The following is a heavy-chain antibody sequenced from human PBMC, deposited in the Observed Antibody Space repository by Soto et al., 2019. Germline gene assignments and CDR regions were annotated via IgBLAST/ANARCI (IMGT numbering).Heavy chain of an antibody. CDR3: ARRITMVRGTYYYYAMDV. J-gene: IGHJ6*02. CDR1: GLTFSSYG. V-gene: IGHV3-30*03. Sequence: GGSLRLSCAASGLTFSSYGMHCVRQAPGKGLEWVAVISYDGSNKYYADTVKGRFTISRDNSKNTLYVQMNSPRDEDTAVYYCARRITMVRGTYYYYAMDVWGQGTTVTVSS. D-gene: IGHD3-10*01. CDR2: ISYDGSNK.